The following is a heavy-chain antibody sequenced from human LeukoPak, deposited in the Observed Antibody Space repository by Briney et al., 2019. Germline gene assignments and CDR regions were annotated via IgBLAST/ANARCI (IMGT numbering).Heavy chain of an antibody. D-gene: IGHD2-15*01. CDR2: INPSGGST. J-gene: IGHJ5*02. CDR1: GYTFTSYY. Sequence: ASVKVSCKASGYTFTSYYMHWVRQAPGQGLGWMGIINPSGGSTSYAQKFQGRVTMTRDTSTSTVYMELSSLRSEDTAVYYCARPRGYCSGGSCYPNWFDPWGQGTLVTVSS. CDR3: ARPRGYCSGGSCYPNWFDP. V-gene: IGHV1-46*01.